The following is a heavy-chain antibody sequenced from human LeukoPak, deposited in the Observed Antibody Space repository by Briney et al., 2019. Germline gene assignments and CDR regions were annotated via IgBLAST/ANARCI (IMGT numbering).Heavy chain of an antibody. CDR1: GFTFSSFA. V-gene: IGHV3-23*01. CDR3: AKFWGGLDY. J-gene: IGHJ4*02. D-gene: IGHD3-16*01. Sequence: GGSLRLSCAASGFTFSSFAMTWVRQAPGKGLEWVSAISNSGDSTYYADSVTGRFTTSRDNSKFTLYLQMNSLRAEDTAVYYCAKFWGGLDYWGQGTLVTVSS. CDR2: ISNSGDST.